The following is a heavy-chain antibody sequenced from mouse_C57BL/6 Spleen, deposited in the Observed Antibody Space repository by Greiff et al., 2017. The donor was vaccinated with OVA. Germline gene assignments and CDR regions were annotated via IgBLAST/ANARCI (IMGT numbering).Heavy chain of an antibody. CDR1: GYAFSSYW. J-gene: IGHJ4*01. Sequence: VQVVESGAELVKPGASVKISCKASGYAFSSYWMNWVKQRPGQGLEWIGQIYPGDGDTNYNGKFKGKATLTADKSSSTAYMQLSSLTSEDSAVYICARKLRLLRYAMDYWGQGTSVTVSS. V-gene: IGHV1-80*01. CDR3: ARKLRLLRYAMDY. D-gene: IGHD3-2*02. CDR2: IYPGDGDT.